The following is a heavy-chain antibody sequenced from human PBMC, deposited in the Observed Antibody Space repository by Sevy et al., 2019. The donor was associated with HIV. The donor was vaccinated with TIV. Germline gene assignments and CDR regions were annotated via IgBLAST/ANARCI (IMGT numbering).Heavy chain of an antibody. D-gene: IGHD2-2*01. J-gene: IGHJ4*02. V-gene: IGHV3-7*01. CDR2: IKKDGSET. Sequence: GGSLRLSCAASGFTFNSYWMSWVRQAPGKGLEWLANIKKDGSETKYVDSVKGRFTISRDNAKNSLYLQMNSLRVEDTAVYYCARAPLVPAAADYWGQGILVTVSS. CDR3: ARAPLVPAAADY. CDR1: GFTFNSYW.